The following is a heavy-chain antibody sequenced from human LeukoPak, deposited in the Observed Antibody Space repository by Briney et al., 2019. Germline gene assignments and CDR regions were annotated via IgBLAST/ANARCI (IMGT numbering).Heavy chain of an antibody. J-gene: IGHJ6*02. D-gene: IGHD2-15*01. CDR2: ITSSSSFI. V-gene: IGHV3-21*01. CDR3: ARDMTGRDCSGGSCYGYGLDV. Sequence: GESLRLSCAASGFTFSSYSMNWVRQAPGKGLEWVCSITSSSSFIYHAESVKGRFTISRDNSKNPLYLQMNSLRAKDTAVYYCARDMTGRDCSGGSCYGYGLDVWGQGTTVTVS. CDR1: GFTFSSYS.